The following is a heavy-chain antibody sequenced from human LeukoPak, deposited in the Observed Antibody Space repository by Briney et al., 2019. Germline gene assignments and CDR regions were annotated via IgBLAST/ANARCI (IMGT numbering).Heavy chain of an antibody. D-gene: IGHD3-10*01. Sequence: PSDPLSLTRTVSGGSISSYYWSWLRQPRGKGLEWIGYIFYSGSTNYNPSLQSRVTISSDTSKNQFSLKLSSVTAADTAVYYCARRYRTYCYGGATAFDIWGQGTMVTVSS. CDR2: IFYSGST. CDR1: GGSISSYY. CDR3: ARRYRTYCYGGATAFDI. V-gene: IGHV4-59*08. J-gene: IGHJ3*02.